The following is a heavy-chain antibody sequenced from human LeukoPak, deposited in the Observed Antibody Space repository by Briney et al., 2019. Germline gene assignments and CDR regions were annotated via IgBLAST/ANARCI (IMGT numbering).Heavy chain of an antibody. D-gene: IGHD3-22*01. CDR3: ARSLHYYDNSGPFIQY. V-gene: IGHV1-18*01. J-gene: IGHJ1*01. CDR2: ISSNNGNT. CDR1: GYTFTRYG. Sequence: GASVKVSCKASGYTFTRYGFSWVRQTPGQGLEWMGWISSNNGNTKYAQKLQGRVTMTADTTTSTAYMELRSLRSDDTAVYYCARSLHYYDNSGPFIQYWGQGTLVTVSS.